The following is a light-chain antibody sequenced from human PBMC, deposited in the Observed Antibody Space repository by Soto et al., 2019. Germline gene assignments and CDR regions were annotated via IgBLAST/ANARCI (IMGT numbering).Light chain of an antibody. CDR2: DAS. CDR1: QDISNH. Sequence: DIQMTQSPSSLSASVGDRVTITCQASQDISNHLNWYQQKPGKAPKLLIYDASNLETGVPSRFSGSGSGTDFTFTISSLQPEDIATYYCQQYDNPPITFGQGTRLEIK. V-gene: IGKV1-33*01. CDR3: QQYDNPPIT. J-gene: IGKJ5*01.